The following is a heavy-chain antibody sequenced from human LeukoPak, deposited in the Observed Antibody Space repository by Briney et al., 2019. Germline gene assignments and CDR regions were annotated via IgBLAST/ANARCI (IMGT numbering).Heavy chain of an antibody. D-gene: IGHD3-22*01. Sequence: GGSLRLSCVVSGFTFSIYEMNWVRQAPGKGLEWVSHISSGGGTIYYADSVKGRFTISRDNAKNSLYLQMNSLRAEDTAVYYCARIRADSSGYYYKYFDFWGQGTLVTVSS. CDR1: GFTFSIYE. CDR2: ISSGGGTI. CDR3: ARIRADSSGYYYKYFDF. J-gene: IGHJ4*02. V-gene: IGHV3-48*03.